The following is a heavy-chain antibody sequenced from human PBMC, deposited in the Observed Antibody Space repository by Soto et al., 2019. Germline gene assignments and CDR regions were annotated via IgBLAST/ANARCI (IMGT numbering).Heavy chain of an antibody. D-gene: IGHD2-21*01. J-gene: IGHJ6*02. CDR3: VGQGGGRVAMSDFNGMDV. Sequence: LGEALKISCKASGSSFTSRWITWVRQMPRKGLELRGMIDPSDSYTSYNPSFQGHVTISVDKSINTVYMRWRSLKASDSAKYYCVGQGGGRVAMSDFNGMDVWGQGTTVTVSS. CDR2: IDPSDSYT. V-gene: IGHV5-10-1*01. CDR1: GSSFTSRW.